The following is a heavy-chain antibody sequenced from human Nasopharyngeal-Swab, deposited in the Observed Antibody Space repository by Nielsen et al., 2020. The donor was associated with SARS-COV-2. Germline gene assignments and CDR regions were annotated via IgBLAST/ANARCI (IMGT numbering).Heavy chain of an antibody. D-gene: IGHD4-17*01. CDR1: GFTFSSYA. J-gene: IGHJ4*02. Sequence: GESLKLSCAASGFTFSSYAMHWVRQAPGKGLEWVAVISYDGSNKYYADSVKGRFTISRDNSKNTLYLQMNSLRAEDTAVYYCARDEDRTVTTQYFDYWGQGTLVTVSS. CDR3: ARDEDRTVTTQYFDY. CDR2: ISYDGSNK. V-gene: IGHV3-30*04.